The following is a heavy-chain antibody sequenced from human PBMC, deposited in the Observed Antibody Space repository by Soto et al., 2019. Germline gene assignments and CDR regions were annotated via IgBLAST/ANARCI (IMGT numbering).Heavy chain of an antibody. V-gene: IGHV3-13*01. J-gene: IGHJ6*02. Sequence: GGSLRLSCAASGFTFSSYDMHWVRQATGKGLEWVSAIGTAGDTYYPGSVKGRFTISRENAKNSLYLQMNSLRAGDTAVYYCARARPSYSSTSKTYYYGMDVWGQGTTVTVSS. CDR1: GFTFSSYD. D-gene: IGHD6-13*01. CDR2: IGTAGDT. CDR3: ARARPSYSSTSKTYYYGMDV.